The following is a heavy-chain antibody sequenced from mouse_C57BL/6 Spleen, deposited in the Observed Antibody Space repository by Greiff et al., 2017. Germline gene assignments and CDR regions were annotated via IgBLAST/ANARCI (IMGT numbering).Heavy chain of an antibody. Sequence: VQLQPSGPELVKPGASVKISCKASGYAFSSSWMNWVKQRPGKGLEWIGRIYPGDGDTNYNGKFKGKATLTADKSSSTAYMQLSSLTSEDSAVYFCASSGIYDGTPWFAYWGQGTLVTVSA. V-gene: IGHV1-82*01. CDR3: ASSGIYDGTPWFAY. J-gene: IGHJ3*01. CDR1: GYAFSSSW. D-gene: IGHD2-3*01. CDR2: IYPGDGDT.